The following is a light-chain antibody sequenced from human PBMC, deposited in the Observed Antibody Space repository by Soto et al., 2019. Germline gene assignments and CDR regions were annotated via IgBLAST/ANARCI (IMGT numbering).Light chain of an antibody. CDR2: SNN. Sequence: QSVLTQPPSASGTPGQRVTISCSGSSSNIGSNTVNWYQQLPGTAPKLLISSNNQRPSGVPDRFSGSKSGTSASLAISGLQSDDEADYYCAAWDDSLNGVVFGGGTKVTAL. V-gene: IGLV1-44*01. CDR1: SSNIGSNT. CDR3: AAWDDSLNGVV. J-gene: IGLJ2*01.